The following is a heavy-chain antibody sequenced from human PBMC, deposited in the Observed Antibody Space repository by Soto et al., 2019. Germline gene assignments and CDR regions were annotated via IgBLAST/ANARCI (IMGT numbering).Heavy chain of an antibody. D-gene: IGHD3-22*01. CDR2: INSDGTYT. J-gene: IGHJ4*02. V-gene: IGHV3-74*01. CDR3: TRALDGMIPTAY. CDR1: GFTFSGYW. Sequence: EVQLVESGGGLVQPGGSLRFSWAASGFTFSGYWMHWVRQAPGKGLTWVSRINSDGTYTSSADSVRGRFTISRDGARNTLYLQMNSLRIEDTAVYYCTRALDGMIPTAYWGQGTLVTVSS.